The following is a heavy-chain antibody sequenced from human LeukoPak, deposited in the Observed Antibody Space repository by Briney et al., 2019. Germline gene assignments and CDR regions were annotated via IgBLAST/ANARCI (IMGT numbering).Heavy chain of an antibody. CDR2: IYPGDSDT. V-gene: IGHV5-51*01. J-gene: IGHJ4*02. CDR1: GYSFTSYW. Sequence: ASVKISCKGSGYSFTSYWIGWVRQMPGKGLEWMGIIYPGDSDTRYSPSFQGQVTISADKSISTAYLQWSSLKASDTAMYYCARGRDTASDYFDYWGQGTLVTVSS. D-gene: IGHD5-18*01. CDR3: ARGRDTASDYFDY.